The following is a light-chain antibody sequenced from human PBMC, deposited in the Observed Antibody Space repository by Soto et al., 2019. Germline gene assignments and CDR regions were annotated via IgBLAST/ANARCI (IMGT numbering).Light chain of an antibody. V-gene: IGKV3-20*01. CDR1: QSVSNNY. CDR2: GSS. CDR3: QQYGSSPPYT. Sequence: EVVLTQSPGTLSLSPGERASLSCRVSQSVSNNYLAWYQQKPGQSPKRLIFGSSDRATGIPDRFSGSGSGTDFTLTISRLEPEDFAVYYCQQYGSSPPYTFGQGTKLEIK. J-gene: IGKJ2*01.